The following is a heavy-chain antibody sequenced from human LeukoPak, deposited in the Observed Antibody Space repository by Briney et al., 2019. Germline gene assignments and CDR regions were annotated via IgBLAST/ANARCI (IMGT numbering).Heavy chain of an antibody. D-gene: IGHD4-17*01. CDR3: ARGPRPAVTTIPSPIDY. Sequence: GASVKVSCKASGGTFSSYAISWLRQAPGQGLEWMGRIIPIFGTANYAQKLQGRVTITTDESTSTAYMEQSSLRSEDTAVYYCARGPRPAVTTIPSPIDYWGQGTLVTVSS. CDR2: IIPIFGTA. V-gene: IGHV1-69*05. J-gene: IGHJ4*02. CDR1: GGTFSSYA.